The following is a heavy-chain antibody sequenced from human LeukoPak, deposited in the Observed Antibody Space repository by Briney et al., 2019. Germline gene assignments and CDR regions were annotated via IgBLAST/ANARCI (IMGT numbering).Heavy chain of an antibody. D-gene: IGHD7-27*01. CDR1: GFTLISYA. CDR3: ARFMGKPY. Sequence: GGALRLSCAASGFTLISYAMSWGRPAPGEGLEWVSAISSSGDDPFYADSVKGRFTVSRDNSQNTLYLQMNSLRAEDTAVYYCARFMGKPYWGQGTLVTVSS. V-gene: IGHV3-23*01. CDR2: ISSSGDDP. J-gene: IGHJ4*02.